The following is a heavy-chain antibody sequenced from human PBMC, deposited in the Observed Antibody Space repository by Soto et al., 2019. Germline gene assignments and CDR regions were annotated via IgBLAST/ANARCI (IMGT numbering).Heavy chain of an antibody. V-gene: IGHV1-2*04. CDR3: ARDRCRIAVGGYYYYYGMDV. CDR2: INPNSGGT. J-gene: IGHJ6*01. Sequence: ASVKASCKAPGYTFTSYYMHWVRQPPGQGPDWMGWINPNSGGTNYAQKFQGWVTMTRDTSISTAYMELSRLRSDDTAVYYCARDRCRIAVGGYYYYYGMDVWGQGTTVTVCS. D-gene: IGHD6-19*01. CDR1: GYTFTSYY.